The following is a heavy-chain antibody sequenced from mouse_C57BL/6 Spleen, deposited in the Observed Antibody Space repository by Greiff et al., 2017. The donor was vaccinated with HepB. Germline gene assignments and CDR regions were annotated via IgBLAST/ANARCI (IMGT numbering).Heavy chain of an antibody. J-gene: IGHJ4*01. D-gene: IGHD2-4*01. V-gene: IGHV2-2*01. CDR2: IWSGGST. Sequence: VKLVESGPGLVQPSQSLSITCTVSGFSLTSYGVHWVRQSPGKGLEWLGVIWSGGSTDYNAAFISRLSISKDNSKSQVFFKMNSLQADDTAIYYCARKGDYDEYYAMDYWGQGTSVTVSS. CDR1: GFSLTSYG. CDR3: ARKGDYDEYYAMDY.